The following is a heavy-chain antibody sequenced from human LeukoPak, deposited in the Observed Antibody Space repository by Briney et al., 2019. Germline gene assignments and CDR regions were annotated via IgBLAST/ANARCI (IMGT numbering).Heavy chain of an antibody. V-gene: IGHV3-23*01. CDR2: ISSSGQDT. D-gene: IGHD1-1*01. CDR3: AKAELAIDY. Sequence: GGSLRLSCAASGFTFSSYGMAWARQAPGKGLEWVSLISSSGQDTYYADSVKGRFTISRDNSKNTLYLQMNSLRAEDTAVYYCAKAELAIDYWGQGTLVTVSS. CDR1: GFTFSSYG. J-gene: IGHJ4*02.